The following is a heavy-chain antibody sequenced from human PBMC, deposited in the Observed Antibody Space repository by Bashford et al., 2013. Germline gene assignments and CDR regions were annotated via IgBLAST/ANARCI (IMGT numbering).Heavy chain of an antibody. Sequence: SGPTLVKPTQTLTLTCTFSGFSLNTSEMCVTWIRQPPGKALEWLARIDWDDDKYYSAPLRTRLTISKDTSKNQVVLTMTNMDPVDTATYYCARAENYNLDYWGQGTLVTVSS. CDR3: ARAENYNLDY. CDR1: GFSLNTSEMC. D-gene: IGHD1-1*01. V-gene: IGHV2-70*11. CDR2: IDWDDDK. J-gene: IGHJ4*02.